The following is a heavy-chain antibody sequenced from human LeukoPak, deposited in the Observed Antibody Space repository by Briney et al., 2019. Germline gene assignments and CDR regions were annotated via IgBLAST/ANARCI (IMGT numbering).Heavy chain of an antibody. Sequence: GGSLRLSCAASGFTFSSYAMSWVRQAPGRGLEWVSAISGSGGSTYYADSVKGRFTISRDNSKNTLYLQMNSLRAEDTAVYYCAKDQDIVVVVSATPHDYWGQRTLVTVSS. CDR2: ISGSGGST. D-gene: IGHD2-15*01. J-gene: IGHJ4*02. V-gene: IGHV3-23*01. CDR1: GFTFSSYA. CDR3: AKDQDIVVVVSATPHDY.